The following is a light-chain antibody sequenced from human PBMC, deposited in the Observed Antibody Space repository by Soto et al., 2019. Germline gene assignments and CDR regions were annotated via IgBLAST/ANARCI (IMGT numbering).Light chain of an antibody. Sequence: DIQMTQPPTTLSASVGDRVTITCRASQSISSLLAWYQQKPGKAPKVLIYDVSSLQSGVPSRFGGSGSGTEFTLTISSLQPDDFATYYCQQYNNDWTFGQGTKVDIK. V-gene: IGKV1-5*01. CDR1: QSISSL. CDR3: QQYNNDWT. J-gene: IGKJ1*01. CDR2: DVS.